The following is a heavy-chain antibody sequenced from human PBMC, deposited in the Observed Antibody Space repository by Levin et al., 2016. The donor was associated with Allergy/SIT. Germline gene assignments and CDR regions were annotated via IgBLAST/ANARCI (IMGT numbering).Heavy chain of an antibody. V-gene: IGHV3-21*01. Sequence: GESLKISCAASGFTFSSYTINWVRQAPGKGLEWVSSISSSSTYIYYADSVKGRFAISRDNARNLLYLQMNSLRAEDTAVYYCARVGPGYTGNYDWYFDLWGRGTLVTVSS. CDR2: ISSSSTYI. J-gene: IGHJ2*01. D-gene: IGHD4-11*01. CDR1: GFTFSSYT. CDR3: ARVGPGYTGNYDWYFDL.